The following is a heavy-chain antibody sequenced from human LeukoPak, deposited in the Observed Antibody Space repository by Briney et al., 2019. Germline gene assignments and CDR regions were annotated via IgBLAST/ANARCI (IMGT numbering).Heavy chain of an antibody. J-gene: IGHJ3*02. CDR3: ARKTGDSFDI. CDR2: IYSSGCT. CDR1: GGSISGYY. V-gene: IGHV4-59*01. D-gene: IGHD3-9*01. Sequence: SETLSLTCTVSGGSISGYYWSCIRQPPGKGLEWIGYIYSSGCTYYNPSLKSRVTISADTSKNQFSLKLSSVTAADTAAYYCARKTGDSFDIWGQGTMVTVSS.